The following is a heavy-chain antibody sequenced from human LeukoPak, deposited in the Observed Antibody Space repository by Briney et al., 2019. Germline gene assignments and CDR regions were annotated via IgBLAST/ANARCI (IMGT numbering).Heavy chain of an antibody. CDR2: ISGSGGST. CDR1: GFTFSSYA. Sequence: AGGSLRLSCAAPGFTFSSYAMSWVRQAPGKGLEWVSAISGSGGSTYYADSVKGRFTISRDNSKNTLYLQMNNLRAEDTAVYYCAKSDCSSTSCSYYYYYGMDVWGKGTTVTVSS. J-gene: IGHJ6*04. D-gene: IGHD2-2*01. CDR3: AKSDCSSTSCSYYYYYGMDV. V-gene: IGHV3-23*01.